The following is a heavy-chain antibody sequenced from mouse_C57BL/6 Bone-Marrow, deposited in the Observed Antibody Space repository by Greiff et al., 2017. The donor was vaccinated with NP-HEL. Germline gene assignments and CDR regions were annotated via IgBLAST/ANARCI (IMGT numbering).Heavy chain of an antibody. CDR2: IYWDEDK. D-gene: IGHD2-4*01. Sequence: QVTLKESGPGILQPSQTLSLTCSFSVFSLSTFGMGVSWIRQPSGKGLEWLAHIYWDEDKHYKPSLKSRLTISKDTSNNQVFLKITTVDTADTATYYSARRRIYYDYDEAWFAYWGQGTLVTVSA. J-gene: IGHJ3*01. CDR1: VFSLSTFGMG. CDR3: ARRRIYYDYDEAWFAY. V-gene: IGHV8-9*01.